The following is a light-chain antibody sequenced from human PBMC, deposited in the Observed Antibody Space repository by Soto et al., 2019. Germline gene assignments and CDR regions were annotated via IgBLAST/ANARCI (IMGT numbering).Light chain of an antibody. CDR1: SSNIGSNT. CDR2: SNN. J-gene: IGLJ2*01. V-gene: IGLV1-44*01. CDR3: CSYAGSYTVV. Sequence: QSVLTQPPSASGTPGQRVTISCSGSSSNIGSNTVNWYQQLPGTAPKLLIYSNNQRPSGVPDRFSGSKSGTSASLAISGLQADDEADYYCCSYAGSYTVVFGGGTKVTVL.